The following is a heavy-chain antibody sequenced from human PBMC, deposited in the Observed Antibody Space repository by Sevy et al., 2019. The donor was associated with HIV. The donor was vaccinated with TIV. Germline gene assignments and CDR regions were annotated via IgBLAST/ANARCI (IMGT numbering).Heavy chain of an antibody. J-gene: IGHJ5*02. V-gene: IGHV3-23*01. CDR1: GFTFSSYA. CDR3: ATSQRGYSYGQES. D-gene: IGHD5-18*01. CDR2: ISGSGGST. Sequence: GGSLRLSCAASGFTFSSYAMSWVRQAPGKGLEWVSAISGSGGSTYCADSVKGRFTISRDNYKNTLYLQMNSLRAEDTAVYYCATSQRGYSYGQESWGQGTLVTVST.